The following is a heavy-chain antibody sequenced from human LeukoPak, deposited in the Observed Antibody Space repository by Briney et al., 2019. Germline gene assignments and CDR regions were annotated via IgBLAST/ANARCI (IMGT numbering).Heavy chain of an antibody. CDR1: GFTFSSYA. D-gene: IGHD3-10*01. Sequence: GGSLRLSCAASGFTFSSYAMSWVRQAPGKGLEWVSAISGSGGSTYYADSVKGRFTISRDNSKNTLYLQMSSLRAEDTAVYYCAKGRVMVRGVFSWGQGTTVTVSS. J-gene: IGHJ6*02. V-gene: IGHV3-23*01. CDR3: AKGRVMVRGVFS. CDR2: ISGSGGST.